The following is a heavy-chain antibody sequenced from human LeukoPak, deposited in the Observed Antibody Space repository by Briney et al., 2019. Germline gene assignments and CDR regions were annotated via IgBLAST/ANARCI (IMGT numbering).Heavy chain of an antibody. D-gene: IGHD5-18*01. Sequence: GESLRLSCAASGFTFDDYAMNWVRQVPGRGLEWVSGINWNGRITEYADSVKDRFTISRQNTKNSLYLYMNNLGGEDTALYFCARGSVQLWLRDTYYYMDVWAKGPRSPSP. J-gene: IGHJ6*03. CDR3: ARGSVQLWLRDTYYYMDV. V-gene: IGHV3-20*04. CDR1: GFTFDDYA. CDR2: INWNGRIT.